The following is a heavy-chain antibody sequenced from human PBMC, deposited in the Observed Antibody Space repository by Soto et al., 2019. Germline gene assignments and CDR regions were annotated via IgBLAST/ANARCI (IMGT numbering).Heavy chain of an antibody. D-gene: IGHD2-21*01. Sequence: PGWSLRLSCAASGFTFSSYEMNWVRQAPGKGLEWVSYITTSGSTIYYADSVKGRFTISRDNAKNSLYLQMNSLRAEDTAVYYCARGNSPVDVYWGQGTLVTVSS. CDR2: ITTSGSTI. CDR3: ARGNSPVDVY. V-gene: IGHV3-48*03. J-gene: IGHJ4*02. CDR1: GFTFSSYE.